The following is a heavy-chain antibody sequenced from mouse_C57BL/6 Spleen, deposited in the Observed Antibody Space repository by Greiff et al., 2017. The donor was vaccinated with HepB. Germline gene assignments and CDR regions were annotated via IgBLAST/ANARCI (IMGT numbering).Heavy chain of an antibody. CDR3: ARVDYDEAMDY. CDR2: INYDGSST. V-gene: IGHV5-16*01. D-gene: IGHD2-4*01. CDR1: GFTFSDYY. Sequence: EVMLVESEGGLVQPGSSMKLSCTASGFTFSDYYMAWVRQVPEKGLEWVANINYDGSSTYYLDSLKSRFIISRDNAKNILYLQMSSLKSEDTATYYCARVDYDEAMDYWGQGTSVTVSS. J-gene: IGHJ4*01.